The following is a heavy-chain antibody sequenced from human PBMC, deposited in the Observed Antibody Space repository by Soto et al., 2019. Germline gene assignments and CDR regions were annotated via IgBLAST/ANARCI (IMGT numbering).Heavy chain of an antibody. CDR1: GGSISSGGYY. Sequence: PSETLSLTCTVSGGSISSGGYYWSWIRQHPGKGLEWIGYIYYSGSTYYNPSLRGRASISVDRSKNQFSLKLSSVTAADTAVYYCAAGGGLPRYYWGQGTLVTVSS. V-gene: IGHV4-31*03. CDR3: AAGGGLPRYY. CDR2: IYYSGST. D-gene: IGHD5-12*01. J-gene: IGHJ4*02.